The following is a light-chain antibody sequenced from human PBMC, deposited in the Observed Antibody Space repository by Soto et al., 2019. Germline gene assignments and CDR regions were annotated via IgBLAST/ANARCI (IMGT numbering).Light chain of an antibody. Sequence: QSVLTQPPSASGSPGQSVTISCTGTSSDVGGYNYVSWYQQHPGKAPKLMIYEVSKRPSGVPDRFSGSKSGNMASLTVSGLQAEDEADYYCNSYAGSNVYVFGTGTKVTVL. CDR1: SSDVGGYNY. CDR2: EVS. V-gene: IGLV2-8*01. CDR3: NSYAGSNVYV. J-gene: IGLJ1*01.